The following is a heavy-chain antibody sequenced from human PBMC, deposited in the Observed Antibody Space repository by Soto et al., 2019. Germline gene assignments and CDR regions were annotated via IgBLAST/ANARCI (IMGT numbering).Heavy chain of an antibody. CDR3: ARTDRDLDM. Sequence: QAQVVQSGDEVKNPGASVTISCKASGYPFHTYGVSWVRQAPGQGLQWMGWISGYNGDTSYAQKFQGRITVTTDTSPTTTYMEMRSLSSDDTALYYCARTDRDLDMWGQGTMVTVPS. J-gene: IGHJ3*02. D-gene: IGHD2-15*01. CDR2: ISGYNGDT. V-gene: IGHV1-18*01. CDR1: GYPFHTYG.